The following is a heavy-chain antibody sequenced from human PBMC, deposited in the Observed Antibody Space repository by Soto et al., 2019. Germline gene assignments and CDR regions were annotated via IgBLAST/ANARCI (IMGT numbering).Heavy chain of an antibody. J-gene: IGHJ6*02. CDR2: ISPSDSNT. CDR3: ARLGCAATYYYAMDV. V-gene: IGHV5-10-1*01. D-gene: IGHD2-15*01. CDR1: GYSFMSYW. Sequence: GESLKISCKGSGYSFMSYWISWVRQMPGKGLEWMGRISPSDSNTDYSPSFQGHVTISADMSLSTAYLQWSSLKASDTAISYCARLGCAATYYYAMDVWGQGTTLTVSS.